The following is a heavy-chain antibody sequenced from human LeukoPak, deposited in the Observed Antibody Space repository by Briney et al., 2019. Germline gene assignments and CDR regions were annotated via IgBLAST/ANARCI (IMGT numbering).Heavy chain of an antibody. V-gene: IGHV3-20*04. J-gene: IGHJ3*02. CDR2: INWNGGST. CDR3: AKDGGRDGYNDAFDI. Sequence: GGSLRLSCAASGFTFDDYGMSWVRQAPGKGLEWVSGINWNGGSTGYADSVKGRFTISRDNSKYTLYLQMNSLRAEDTAVYYCAKDGGRDGYNDAFDIWGQGTMVTVSS. D-gene: IGHD5-24*01. CDR1: GFTFDDYG.